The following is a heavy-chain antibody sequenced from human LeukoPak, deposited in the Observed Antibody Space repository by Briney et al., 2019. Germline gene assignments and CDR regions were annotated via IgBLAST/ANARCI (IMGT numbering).Heavy chain of an antibody. V-gene: IGHV4-4*02. D-gene: IGHD1-14*01. CDR2: IYHSGST. J-gene: IGHJ4*02. Sequence: SETLSLTCAVSGGSISSSNWWSWVRQPPGKGLEWIGEIYHSGSTNYNPSLKSRVTISVDKSKNQFSLKLSSVTAADTAVYYCASLSMTEGSYYFDCWGQGTLVTVSS. CDR1: GGSISSSNW. CDR3: ASLSMTEGSYYFDC.